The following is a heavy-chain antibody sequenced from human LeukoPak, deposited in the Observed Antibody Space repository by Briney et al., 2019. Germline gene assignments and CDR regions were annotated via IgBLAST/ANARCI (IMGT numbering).Heavy chain of an antibody. V-gene: IGHV1-46*01. CDR3: ARIRDGYNDASDI. CDR2: INPGGDNT. J-gene: IGHJ3*02. CDR1: GYTFTNYY. Sequence: GASVKVSCTASGYTFTNYYIHWVRQAPGQGLEWMGLINPGGDNTDYAQNFQGRVTMTRDTSTSTVYMGLSSLRSEDTAVYYCARIRDGYNDASDIWGQGTMVTVSS. D-gene: IGHD5-24*01.